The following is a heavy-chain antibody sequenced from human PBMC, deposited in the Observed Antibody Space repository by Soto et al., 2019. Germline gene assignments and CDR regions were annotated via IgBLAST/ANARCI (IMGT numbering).Heavy chain of an antibody. Sequence: VGSLRLSCAASGFTFSDYYMSWIRQAPGKGLEWVSYISSSGSTIYYADSVKGRFTISRDNAKNSLYLQMNSLRAEDTAVYYCARDASNDGSSWSPLYYYYYYGMDVWGQGTTVTVSS. V-gene: IGHV3-11*01. J-gene: IGHJ6*02. D-gene: IGHD6-13*01. CDR1: GFTFSDYY. CDR3: ARDASNDGSSWSPLYYYYYYGMDV. CDR2: ISSSGSTI.